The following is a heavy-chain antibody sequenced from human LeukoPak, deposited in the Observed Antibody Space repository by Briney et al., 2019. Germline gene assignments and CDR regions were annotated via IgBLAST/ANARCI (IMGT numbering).Heavy chain of an antibody. CDR3: TRNTGWYRLDQ. J-gene: IGHJ4*02. CDR2: IKEDGSEK. Sequence: GGSLRLSCTASGFTLSSYWMTWVRQTPGKGLEWVANIKEDGSEKGYADSVKGRFTISRDNAKNSLYLQMNSLRVDDTAMYYCTRNTGWYRLDQCGQGTLVTVPS. V-gene: IGHV3-7*01. D-gene: IGHD6-19*01. CDR1: GFTLSSYW.